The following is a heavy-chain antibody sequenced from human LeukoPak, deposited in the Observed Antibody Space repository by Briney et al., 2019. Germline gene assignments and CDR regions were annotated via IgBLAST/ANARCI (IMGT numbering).Heavy chain of an antibody. Sequence: GGSLRLSCAASGFTFSDYYMSWIRQAPGKGLEWVSYISSSGSTIYYADSVKGRFTISRGNAKNSLYLQMNSLRAEDTAVYYCARGSAVTANNFDFWGQGTLVTVSS. D-gene: IGHD4-11*01. CDR2: ISSSGSTI. CDR3: ARGSAVTANNFDF. J-gene: IGHJ4*02. V-gene: IGHV3-11*04. CDR1: GFTFSDYY.